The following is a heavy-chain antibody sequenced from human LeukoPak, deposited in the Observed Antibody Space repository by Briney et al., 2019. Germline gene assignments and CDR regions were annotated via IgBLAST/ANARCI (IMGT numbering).Heavy chain of an antibody. Sequence: ASVKVSCKASGYTFTGYDINWVRQATGQGLEWMGWMNPNSGNTGYAQKFQGRVTMTRNTSISTAYMELSSLRSEDTAVYYCARVSRMFGELLGYWGQGTLVTVSS. CDR3: ARVSRMFGELLGY. V-gene: IGHV1-8*01. CDR1: GYTFTGYD. D-gene: IGHD3-10*02. J-gene: IGHJ4*02. CDR2: MNPNSGNT.